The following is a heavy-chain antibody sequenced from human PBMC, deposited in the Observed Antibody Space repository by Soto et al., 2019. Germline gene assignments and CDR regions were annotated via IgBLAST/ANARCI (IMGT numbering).Heavy chain of an antibody. CDR3: ARDTLICWYLGKKDYYYSDMDV. J-gene: IGHJ6*03. V-gene: IGHV3-64*01. CDR1: GFTFSSYA. D-gene: IGHD6-13*01. CDR2: ISSNGGST. Sequence: EVQLVESGGGLVQPGGSLRLSCAASGFTFSSYAMHWVRQAPGKGLEYVSGISSNGGSTYYAKSVKGRFTISRDNSKNTLYLQMGSLKAEDLGVYPCARDTLICWYLGKKDYYYSDMDVWGKGTTVTVSS.